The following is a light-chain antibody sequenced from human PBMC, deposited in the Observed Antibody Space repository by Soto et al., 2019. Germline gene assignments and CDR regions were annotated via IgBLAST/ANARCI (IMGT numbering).Light chain of an antibody. CDR1: QTVGSTY. Sequence: EIVLPQSPATLSLSPGERATLSCGASQTVGSTYLAWYYQKPGLAPRLLIYDTSSRATDIPDRFSGSGSGTDFTLTISRLEPEDFAVYSCQHYGSSPWTVGQGAKVEIK. J-gene: IGKJ1*01. CDR3: QHYGSSPWT. CDR2: DTS. V-gene: IGKV3D-20*01.